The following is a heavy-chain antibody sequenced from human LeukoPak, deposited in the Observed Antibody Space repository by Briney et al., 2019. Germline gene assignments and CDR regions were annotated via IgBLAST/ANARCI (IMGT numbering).Heavy chain of an antibody. CDR3: ARQLWLFDAFDI. CDR2: IYYSGST. Sequence: SETLSLTCTVSGGSISSYYWSWIRQPPGKGLEWIGYIYYSGSTNYNPSLKSRVTTSVDTSKNQFSLKLSSVTAADTAVYYCARQLWLFDAFDIWGQGTMVTVSS. J-gene: IGHJ3*02. V-gene: IGHV4-59*08. CDR1: GGSISSYY. D-gene: IGHD5-18*01.